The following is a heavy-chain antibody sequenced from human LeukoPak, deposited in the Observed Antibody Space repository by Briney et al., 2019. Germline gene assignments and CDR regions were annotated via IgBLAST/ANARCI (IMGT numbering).Heavy chain of an antibody. D-gene: IGHD3-3*01. V-gene: IGHV1-2*02. CDR3: ARAAYGYDFWSGLDY. J-gene: IGHJ4*02. CDR1: GYTFTGYY. CDR2: INPNSGGT. Sequence: ASVKVSCKASGYTFTGYYMHWARQAPGQGLEWMGWINPNSGGTNYAQKFQGRVTMTRDTSISTAYMELSRLRSDDTAVYYCARAAYGYDFWSGLDYWGQGTLVTVSS.